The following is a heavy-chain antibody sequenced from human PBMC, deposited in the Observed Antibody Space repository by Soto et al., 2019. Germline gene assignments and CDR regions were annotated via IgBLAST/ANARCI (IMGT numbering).Heavy chain of an antibody. CDR3: AKDPDVTPGPMGY. Sequence: PGGSLRLSCAASGFTFSSYAMSWVRQAPGKGLEWVSAISGSGGSTYYADSVKGRFTISRDNSKKTLYLQMNSLRAEDTAVYYCAKDPDVTPGPMGYWGQGTLVTVSS. D-gene: IGHD2-21*02. V-gene: IGHV3-23*01. CDR1: GFTFSSYA. CDR2: ISGSGGST. J-gene: IGHJ4*02.